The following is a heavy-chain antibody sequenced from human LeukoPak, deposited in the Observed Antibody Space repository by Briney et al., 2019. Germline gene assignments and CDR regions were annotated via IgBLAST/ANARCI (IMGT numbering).Heavy chain of an antibody. CDR2: ISGGGGST. CDR3: AKDKDSSGWFGYYFDY. V-gene: IGHV3-43*02. D-gene: IGHD6-19*01. Sequence: PGGPLRLSCAASGFTFDDYAMHWVRQAPGKGLEWVSLISGGGGSTYYADSVKGRFTISRDNSKNSLYLQMNSLRTEDTALYYCAKDKDSSGWFGYYFDYWGQGTLVTVSS. J-gene: IGHJ4*02. CDR1: GFTFDDYA.